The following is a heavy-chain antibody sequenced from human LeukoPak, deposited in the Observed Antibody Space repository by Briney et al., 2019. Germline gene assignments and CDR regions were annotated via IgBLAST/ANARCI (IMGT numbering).Heavy chain of an antibody. J-gene: IGHJ4*02. CDR3: ARGPYRRLDY. V-gene: IGHV1-8*01. Sequence: ASVTVSCTASGYTFSSYDINWVRQAAGQGLEWMGWMNPNSGNTGYAQKLQGRVTMTRNTSITTAYMELSSLRFEDTAVYYCARGPYRRLDYWGQGTLVTVSS. CDR1: GYTFSSYD. CDR2: MNPNSGNT. D-gene: IGHD3-16*02.